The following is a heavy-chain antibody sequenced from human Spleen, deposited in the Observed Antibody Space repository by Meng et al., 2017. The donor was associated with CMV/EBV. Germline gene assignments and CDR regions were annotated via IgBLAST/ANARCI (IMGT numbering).Heavy chain of an antibody. CDR2: IKQDGSEK. Sequence: GESLKISCAASGFTFSSYWMSWVRQAPGKGLEWVANIKQDGSEKYYVDSVKGRFTISRDNAKNSLYLQMNSLRAEDTAFYYCARDLAYCSGGNCYSDYFDYWGQGTLVTVSS. J-gene: IGHJ4*02. D-gene: IGHD2-15*01. CDR1: GFTFSSYW. V-gene: IGHV3-7*01. CDR3: ARDLAYCSGGNCYSDYFDY.